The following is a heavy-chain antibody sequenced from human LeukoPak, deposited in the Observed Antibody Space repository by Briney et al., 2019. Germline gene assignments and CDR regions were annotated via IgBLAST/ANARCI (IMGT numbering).Heavy chain of an antibody. CDR3: ARALYSSGSAFDY. CDR1: GFTFSSYG. D-gene: IGHD6-19*01. J-gene: IGHJ4*02. Sequence: PGGSLRLSCAASGFTFSSYGMHWVRQAPGKGLEWVAFIRYDGSNKYYADSVKGRFTISRDNAKNSLYLQMNSLRAEDTAVYYCARALYSSGSAFDYWGQGTLVTVSS. CDR2: IRYDGSNK. V-gene: IGHV3-30*02.